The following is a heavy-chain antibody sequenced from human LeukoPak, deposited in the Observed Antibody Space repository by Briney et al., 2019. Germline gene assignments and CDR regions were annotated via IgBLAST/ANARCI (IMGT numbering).Heavy chain of an antibody. CDR2: ISYDGSNK. CDR1: GFTFSSYG. CDR3: AKLGIVVVVAAAFDI. V-gene: IGHV3-30*18. J-gene: IGHJ3*02. Sequence: GGSLRLSCAASGFTFSSYGMHWVRQAPGKGLEWVAVISYDGSNKYYADSVKGRFTISRDNSKNMLYLQMNSLRAEDTAVYYCAKLGIVVVVAAAFDIWGQGTMVTVSS. D-gene: IGHD2-15*01.